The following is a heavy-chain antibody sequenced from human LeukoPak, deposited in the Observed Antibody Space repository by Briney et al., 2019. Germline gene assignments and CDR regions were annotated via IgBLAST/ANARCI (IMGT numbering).Heavy chain of an antibody. J-gene: IGHJ6*02. CDR2: IWHDGSRK. V-gene: IGHV3-33*01. D-gene: IGHD2-8*02. CDR1: GFTFDTYA. Sequence: GGSLTLSWAAAGFTFDTYAMHWVRQAPGEGLEWVAVIWHDGSRKEYADSVKGRFTVSRDNSKNTLDMQMSYRRAEDTAVYYCARGYCTGANCRPYYYYGMYVWGLGTTVTVSS. CDR3: ARGYCTGANCRPYYYYGMYV.